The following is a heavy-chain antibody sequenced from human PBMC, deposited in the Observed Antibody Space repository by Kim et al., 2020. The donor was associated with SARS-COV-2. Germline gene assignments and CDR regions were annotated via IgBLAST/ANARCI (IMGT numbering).Heavy chain of an antibody. V-gene: IGHV3-21*01. CDR3: ARDGPHYDILTGYGY. CDR2: ISSSSSYI. J-gene: IGHJ4*02. D-gene: IGHD3-9*01. Sequence: GGSLRLSCAASGFTFSSYSMNWVRQAPGKGLEWVSSISSSSSYIYYADSVKGRFTISRDNAKNSLYLQMNSLRAEDTAVYYCARDGPHYDILTGYGYWGQGTLVTVSS. CDR1: GFTFSSYS.